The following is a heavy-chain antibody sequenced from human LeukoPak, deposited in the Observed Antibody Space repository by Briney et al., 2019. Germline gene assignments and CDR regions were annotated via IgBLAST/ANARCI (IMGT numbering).Heavy chain of an antibody. D-gene: IGHD6-13*01. J-gene: IGHJ4*02. CDR3: AQVECRSRCSEGDY. V-gene: IGHV3-23*01. Sequence: HTGGSLRLSCAASGFTFSSYAMSWVRQAPGEGLEWVSAISRSGNNAYYADSVKGRFTISRDSSKNTLYLQMNSLRAEDSAVYYCAQVECRSRCSEGDYWGQGTLVTVSS. CDR2: ISRSGNNA. CDR1: GFTFSSYA.